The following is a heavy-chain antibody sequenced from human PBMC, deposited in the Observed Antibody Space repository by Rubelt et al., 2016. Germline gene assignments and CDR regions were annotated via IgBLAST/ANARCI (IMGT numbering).Heavy chain of an antibody. CDR1: SYA. Sequence: SYAMHWVRQAPGKGLEWVAVISYDGSNKYYADSVKGRFTISRDNSKNTLYLQMNSLRVDDTAVYYCARVAGSGSYYAVHFDYWGQGTLVTVSS. CDR3: ARVAGSGSYYAVHFDY. D-gene: IGHD1-26*01. J-gene: IGHJ4*02. CDR2: ISYDGSNK. V-gene: IGHV3-30*04.